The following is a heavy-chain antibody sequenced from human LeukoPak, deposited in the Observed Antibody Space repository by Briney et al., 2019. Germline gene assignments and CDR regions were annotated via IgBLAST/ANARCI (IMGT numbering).Heavy chain of an antibody. J-gene: IGHJ6*04. V-gene: IGHV3-66*01. CDR2: IYSGGST. CDR1: EFSVGSNY. Sequence: GGSLRLSCAASEFSVGSNYMTWVRQAPGKGLEWVSLIYSGGSTYYADSVKGRFTISRDNAKNSLYLQMDSLRAEDTAVYYCAELGITMIGGVWGKGTTVTISS. D-gene: IGHD3-10*02. CDR3: AELGITMIGGV.